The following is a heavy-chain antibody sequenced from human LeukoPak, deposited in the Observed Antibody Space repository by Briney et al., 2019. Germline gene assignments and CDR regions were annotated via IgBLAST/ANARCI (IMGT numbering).Heavy chain of an antibody. CDR2: INPSGGST. V-gene: IGHV1-46*01. CDR3: ARAPPTYYYDSSGYSYFQH. D-gene: IGHD3-22*01. J-gene: IGHJ1*01. Sequence: ASVKVSCKASGYTFTSYYMHWVRQAPGQGLEWMGIINPSGGSTSYAQKFQGRVTMTRDTSTSTVYMELSSLRSEDTAVYYCARAPPTYYYDSSGYSYFQHWGQGTLVTVSS. CDR1: GYTFTSYY.